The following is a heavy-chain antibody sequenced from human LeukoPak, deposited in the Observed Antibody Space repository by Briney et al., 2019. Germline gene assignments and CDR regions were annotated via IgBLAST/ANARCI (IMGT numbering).Heavy chain of an antibody. CDR1: GFTFSSYA. J-gene: IGHJ4*02. CDR3: AKSRGCDFWSGYHHPFDY. D-gene: IGHD3-3*01. Sequence: GGSLRLSCAASGFTFSSYAMSWVRQAPGKGLEWVSAISGSGGSTYYADSVKGRFTISRDNSKNTLYLQMNSLRAEDTAVYYCAKSRGCDFWSGYHHPFDYWGQGTLVTVSS. V-gene: IGHV3-23*01. CDR2: ISGSGGST.